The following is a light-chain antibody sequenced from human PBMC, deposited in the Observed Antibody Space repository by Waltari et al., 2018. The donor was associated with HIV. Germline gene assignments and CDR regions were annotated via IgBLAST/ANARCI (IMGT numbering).Light chain of an antibody. V-gene: IGLV1-44*01. J-gene: IGLJ3*02. CDR3: ATWDDNLRGLL. CDR1: NSNLQYNT. Sequence: QYVLAQPPSASGTPGQRVAISCSGSNSNLQYNTINRYPQFPGAAPRLLIYANSQRPSGVPDRFSASKSGTSASLAITGLQTEDEAHYYCATWDDNLRGLLFGGGTKVTVL. CDR2: ANS.